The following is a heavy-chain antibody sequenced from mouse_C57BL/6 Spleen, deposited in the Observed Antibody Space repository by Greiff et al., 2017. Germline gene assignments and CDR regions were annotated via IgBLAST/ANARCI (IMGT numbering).Heavy chain of an antibody. Sequence: QVQLQQSGAELVRPGASVTLSCKASGYTFTDYEMHWVKQTPVHGLEWIGAIVPETGGTAYNQKFKGKAILTADKSSSTAYMELRSLTSEDSAVYYCTRPYDYDEYFEGWGTGTTVTVAS. V-gene: IGHV1-15*01. CDR3: TRPYDYDEYFEG. J-gene: IGHJ1*03. CDR1: GYTFTDYE. D-gene: IGHD2-4*01. CDR2: IVPETGGT.